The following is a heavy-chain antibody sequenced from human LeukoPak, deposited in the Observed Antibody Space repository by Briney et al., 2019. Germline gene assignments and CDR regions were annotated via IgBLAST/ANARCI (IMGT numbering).Heavy chain of an antibody. CDR1: GFTFTNYG. Sequence: GSVKDSCKASGFTFTNYGINWVRQPPGQGLEGMGWISNYNGNTKYAQKLQGRVTMTTDTSTSTVYMELRSLRSDDTAVYYCAREYYSSGYDYWGQGTLVTVSS. CDR3: AREYYSSGYDY. CDR2: ISNYNGNT. V-gene: IGHV1-18*01. D-gene: IGHD6-25*01. J-gene: IGHJ4*02.